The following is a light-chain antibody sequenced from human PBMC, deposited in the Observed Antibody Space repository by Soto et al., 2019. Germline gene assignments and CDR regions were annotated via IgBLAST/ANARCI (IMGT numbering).Light chain of an antibody. CDR2: GAS. CDR3: QQYNNWRT. CDR1: QSVSSSY. Sequence: GLTQSPGTLSLSPGERATLSCRASQSVSSSYLAWYQQKPGQAPRLLIYGASSRATGIPDRFSGSGSGTDFTLTISRLEPEDFAVYYCQQYNNWRTFGQGTKVDIK. V-gene: IGKV3-20*01. J-gene: IGKJ1*01.